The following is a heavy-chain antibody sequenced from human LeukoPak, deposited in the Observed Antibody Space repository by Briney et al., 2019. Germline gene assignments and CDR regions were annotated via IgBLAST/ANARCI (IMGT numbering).Heavy chain of an antibody. D-gene: IGHD3-10*01. J-gene: IGHJ3*02. CDR2: TYYRSKWYN. CDR3: ARVLWFGELPNDAFDI. V-gene: IGHV6-1*01. CDR1: GDSVSSNSAA. Sequence: SQTLSLTCAISGDSVSSNSAAWNWIRQSPSRGLEWLGRTYYRSKWYNDYAVSVKSQITINPDTSKNQFSLQLNSVTPEDTAVYYCARVLWFGELPNDAFDIWGQGTMVTVSS.